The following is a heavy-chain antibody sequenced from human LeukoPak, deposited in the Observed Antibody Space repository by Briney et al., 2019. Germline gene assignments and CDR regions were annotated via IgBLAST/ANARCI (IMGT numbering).Heavy chain of an antibody. V-gene: IGHV4-61*02. Sequence: PSETLSLTCTVSGGSISSGNYYWSWIRKPAGKGLEWIGRIYTSGSTNYNPSLKSRVTISVDTSKNQFSLKLSSVTAADTAVYYCASVTSGSPNAFDIWGQGTMVTVSS. CDR1: GGSISSGNYY. J-gene: IGHJ3*02. CDR3: ASVTSGSPNAFDI. CDR2: IYTSGST. D-gene: IGHD1-26*01.